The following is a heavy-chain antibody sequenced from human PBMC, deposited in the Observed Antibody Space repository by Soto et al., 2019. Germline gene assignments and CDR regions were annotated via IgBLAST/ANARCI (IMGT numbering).Heavy chain of an antibody. J-gene: IGHJ6*02. V-gene: IGHV3-74*01. CDR1: GFTFSSSW. CDR2: TNDDGSIT. CDR3: ARAIVYYGLDV. D-gene: IGHD3-22*01. Sequence: EVQLVESGGGLVQPGGSLRLSCAASGFTFSSSWMHWVRQAPGMGPVWVSCTNDDGSITSYADSVKGRFAISRDNAKNTLYLQMSSLRAEDTGVYYCARAIVYYGLDVWGQGTTVTVSS.